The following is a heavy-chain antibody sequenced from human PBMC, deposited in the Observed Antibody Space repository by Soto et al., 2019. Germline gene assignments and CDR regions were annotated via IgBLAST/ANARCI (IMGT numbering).Heavy chain of an antibody. V-gene: IGHV4-34*01. CDR2: INHSGST. Sequence: SETLSLTCAVYGGSFSGYYWSWIRQPPGKGLEWIGEINHSGSTNYNPSLKSRVTISVDTSKNQFSLKLSSVTAADTAVYYCARQIVVPQHLAYCGQGTLVPVSS. CDR3: ARQIVVPQHLAY. J-gene: IGHJ1*01. CDR1: GGSFSGYY. D-gene: IGHD2-21*01.